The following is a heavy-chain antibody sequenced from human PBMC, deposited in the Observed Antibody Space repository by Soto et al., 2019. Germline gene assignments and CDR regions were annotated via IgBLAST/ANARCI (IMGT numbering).Heavy chain of an antibody. CDR1: GFTFSRYG. CDR2: IWNDGSKK. V-gene: IGHV3-33*01. J-gene: IGHJ5*02. CDR3: ARDDAYEANAIDL. Sequence: QVQLVESGGGVVQPGRSLRLSCVASGFTFSRYGMHWVRQAPGKGLEWVAVIWNDGSKKVYDDSVKGRFTISRDNSKNTLYLEMDSLRDEDTSVYYCARDDAYEANAIDLWGQGTLVTVSS. D-gene: IGHD5-12*01.